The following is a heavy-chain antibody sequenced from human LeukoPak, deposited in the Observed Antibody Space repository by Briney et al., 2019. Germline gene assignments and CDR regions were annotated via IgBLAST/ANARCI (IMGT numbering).Heavy chain of an antibody. CDR3: ARVRDSSSWYRDAFDI. J-gene: IGHJ3*02. Sequence: GASVKVSCKASGGTFSSYAISWVRQAPGQGLEWMGGIIPIFGTANYAQKFQGRVTITTDESTSTAYTELSSLRSEDTAVYYCARVRDSSSWYRDAFDIWGQGTMVTVSS. CDR2: IIPIFGTA. V-gene: IGHV1-69*05. D-gene: IGHD6-13*01. CDR1: GGTFSSYA.